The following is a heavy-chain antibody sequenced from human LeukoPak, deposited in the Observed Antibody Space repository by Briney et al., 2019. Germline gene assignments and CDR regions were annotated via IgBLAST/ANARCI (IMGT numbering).Heavy chain of an antibody. CDR2: ISTSSIYI. CDR3: ATTRIADYYMDV. CDR1: GFTFSSYS. J-gene: IGHJ6*03. Sequence: GGSLRLSCAVSGFTFSSYSMNWVRQAPGKGLEWVSFISTSSIYIYYADSVKGRFTISRDNAKNSLYLQMNSLRAEDTAVYYCATTRIADYYMDVWGKGTTVTVSS. V-gene: IGHV3-21*01. D-gene: IGHD6-13*01.